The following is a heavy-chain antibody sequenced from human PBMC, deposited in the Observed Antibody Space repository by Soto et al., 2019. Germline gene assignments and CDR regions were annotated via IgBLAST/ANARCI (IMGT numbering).Heavy chain of an antibody. V-gene: IGHV4-61*01. CDR1: GGYVSSGSYY. Sequence: PSETLSLTCTVAGGYVSSGSYYWSWIRQPPGKGLEWIGYIYYSGSTNYNPSLKSRVTISVDTSKNQFSLKLSSVTAADTAVYYCARGFSGGNWFDPWGQGTLVTVSS. CDR3: ARGFSGGNWFDP. CDR2: IYYSGST. J-gene: IGHJ5*02. D-gene: IGHD6-25*01.